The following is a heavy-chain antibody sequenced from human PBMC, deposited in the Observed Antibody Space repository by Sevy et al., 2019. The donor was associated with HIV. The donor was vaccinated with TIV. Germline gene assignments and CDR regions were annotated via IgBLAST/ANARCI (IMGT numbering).Heavy chain of an antibody. J-gene: IGHJ5*02. Sequence: GGSLRLSCAASGFTFNNYAMSWVRQTPGKGLEWVSGISGSGGSTYYADSGKGRFTISRDNSKNTLDLQMNSLRAEDTAVYYCAKDRSYTSGPNWFDPWGQGTLVTVSS. D-gene: IGHD6-19*01. CDR1: GFTFNNYA. CDR2: ISGSGGST. CDR3: AKDRSYTSGPNWFDP. V-gene: IGHV3-23*01.